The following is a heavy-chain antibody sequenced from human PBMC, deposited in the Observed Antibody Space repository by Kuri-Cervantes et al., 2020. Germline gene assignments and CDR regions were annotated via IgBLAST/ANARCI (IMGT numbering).Heavy chain of an antibody. Sequence: GGSLRLSCAASGFTFDDYAMHWVRQAPGKGLEWVSGISWHSVTIGYADAVRGRFTISRDNAKNSLYLQMNSLRAEDTALYYCARGVDTALDAFDIWGQGTMVTVSS. CDR2: ISWHSVTI. D-gene: IGHD5-18*01. V-gene: IGHV3-9*01. CDR1: GFTFDDYA. J-gene: IGHJ3*02. CDR3: ARGVDTALDAFDI.